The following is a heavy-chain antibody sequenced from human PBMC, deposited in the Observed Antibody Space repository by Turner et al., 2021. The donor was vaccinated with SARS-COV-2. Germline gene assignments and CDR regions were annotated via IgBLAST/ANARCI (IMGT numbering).Heavy chain of an antibody. Sequence: QVQLVQSGAEVQKPGASVKVSCKAPGYTSTGYYMHWVRQAPGQGLEWMGWINPNSGGTNYAQKFQGRVTMTRDTSISTAYMELSRLRSDDTAVYYCARGGLYYYDSSAYYGDAFDIWGQGTMVTVSS. V-gene: IGHV1-2*02. J-gene: IGHJ3*02. CDR2: INPNSGGT. CDR3: ARGGLYYYDSSAYYGDAFDI. CDR1: GYTSTGYY. D-gene: IGHD3-22*01.